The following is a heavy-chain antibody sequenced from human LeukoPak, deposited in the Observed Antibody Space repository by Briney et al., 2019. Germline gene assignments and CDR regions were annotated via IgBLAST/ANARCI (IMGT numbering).Heavy chain of an antibody. CDR3: AKGYSSSWYGGQAYDY. CDR1: GYTFTGYY. V-gene: IGHV1-2*02. Sequence: GASVKVSCKASGYTFTGYYMHWVRQAPGQGLEWMGWINPNSGGTNYAQKFQGRVTMTRDTSISTAYMELSRLRSDDTAVYYCAKGYSSSWYGGQAYDYWGQGTLVTVSS. CDR2: INPNSGGT. D-gene: IGHD6-13*01. J-gene: IGHJ4*02.